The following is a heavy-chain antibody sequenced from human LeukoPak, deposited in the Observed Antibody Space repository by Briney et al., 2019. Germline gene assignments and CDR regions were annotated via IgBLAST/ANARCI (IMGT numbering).Heavy chain of an antibody. CDR1: GFTFSSYA. CDR3: ARVLSGSWDWFDP. J-gene: IGHJ5*02. CDR2: IIGSGGST. Sequence: VGSLRLSCAASGFTFSSYAMSWVRQAPGRGVEGVSAIIGSGGSTYYADSVKGGFTISRDNSKNTVYLQMNSLRAEDTAVYYCARVLSGSWDWFDPWGQGTLVTVSS. V-gene: IGHV3-23*01. D-gene: IGHD3-22*01.